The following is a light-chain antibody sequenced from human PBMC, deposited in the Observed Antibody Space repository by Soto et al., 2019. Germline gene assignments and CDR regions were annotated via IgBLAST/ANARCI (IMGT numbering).Light chain of an antibody. CDR1: SADIGGYNY. J-gene: IGLJ1*01. CDR2: EVS. CDR3: SSYTSRNTLV. V-gene: IGLV2-14*01. Sequence: QSALTQPASVSGSPGQSITISCTGASADIGGYNYVCWYQQHPGKAPKLMIYEVSNRPSGISNRFSGSQSGNTASLTISGLQTEDEADYYCSSYTSRNTLVFGTGTKLTVL.